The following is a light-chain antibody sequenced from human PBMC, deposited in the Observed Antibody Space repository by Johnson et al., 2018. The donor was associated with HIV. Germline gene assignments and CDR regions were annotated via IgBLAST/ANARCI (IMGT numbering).Light chain of an antibody. CDR3: GTWDSSLSAYV. CDR2: DNN. V-gene: IGLV1-51*01. Sequence: QSVLTQPPSVSAAPGQKVTISCSGSSSNIANIYVSWYQQLPGTAPKLLIYDNNNRPSGIPDRFSGSKSGTSATLGITGLQTGDKADYYCGTWDSSLSAYVFGTGTKVTVL. CDR1: SSNIANIY. J-gene: IGLJ1*01.